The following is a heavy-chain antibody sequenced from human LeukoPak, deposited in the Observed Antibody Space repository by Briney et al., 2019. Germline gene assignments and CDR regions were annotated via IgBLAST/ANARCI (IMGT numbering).Heavy chain of an antibody. D-gene: IGHD3-16*01. Sequence: KASETLSLTCTVSGGSARSSTYYWGWIRQPPGKGLEWIGEIYHTGSTNYSPSLRSRVTMSIDKSNNQFSLNLNSVTAADTAVYYCAKSGDYLWDYWGQGTLVTVSS. V-gene: IGHV4-39*07. CDR1: GGSARSSTYY. CDR3: AKSGDYLWDY. J-gene: IGHJ4*02. CDR2: IYHTGST.